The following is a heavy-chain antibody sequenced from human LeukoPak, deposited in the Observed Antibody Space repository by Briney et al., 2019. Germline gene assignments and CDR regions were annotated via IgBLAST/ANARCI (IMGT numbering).Heavy chain of an antibody. V-gene: IGHV3-74*01. J-gene: IGHJ2*01. CDR3: AKDRYVGSTTFSWYFDL. Sequence: SGGSLRLSCAPSGFTLSTYWMIWVRQAPGKGLEYVSHMNADGSTTNYADSVKGRFTISRDNAKNTLYLQMDSLRAEDTAVYYCAKDRYVGSTTFSWYFDLWGRGTLVTVSS. CDR1: GFTLSTYW. CDR2: MNADGSTT. D-gene: IGHD1-26*01.